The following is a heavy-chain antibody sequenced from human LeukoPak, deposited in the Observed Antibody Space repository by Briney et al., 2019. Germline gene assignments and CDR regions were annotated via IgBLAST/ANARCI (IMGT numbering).Heavy chain of an antibody. V-gene: IGHV3-30*18. CDR3: AKDRVKWLRLRGCFDS. CDR1: GFTFSSYG. Sequence: GGSLRLSCAASGFTFSSYGMHWVRQAPGKGLEWVAVISYDGSNKYYADSVKGRFTISRDNSKNTLYLQMNSLRAEDTAVYYCAKDRVKWLRLRGCFDSWGQGTLVTVSS. J-gene: IGHJ4*02. CDR2: ISYDGSNK. D-gene: IGHD5-12*01.